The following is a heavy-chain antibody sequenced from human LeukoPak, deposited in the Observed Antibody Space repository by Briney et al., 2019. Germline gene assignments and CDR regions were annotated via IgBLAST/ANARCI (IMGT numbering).Heavy chain of an antibody. CDR2: INHSGST. D-gene: IGHD3-22*01. Sequence: PETLSLTCAVYGGSFSGYYWSWIRQPPGKGLEWIGEINHSGSTNYNPSLRSRVTISVDTSKNQFSLKLSSVTAADTAVYYCARGGSYYYDSSGKVYAFDIWGQGTMVTVSS. V-gene: IGHV4-34*01. J-gene: IGHJ3*02. CDR1: GGSFSGYY. CDR3: ARGGSYYYDSSGKVYAFDI.